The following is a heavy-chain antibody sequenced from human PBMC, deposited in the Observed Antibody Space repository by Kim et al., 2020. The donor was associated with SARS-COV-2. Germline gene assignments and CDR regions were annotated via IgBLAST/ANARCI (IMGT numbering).Heavy chain of an antibody. Sequence: ASVKVSCKASGYTFTGYYMHWVRQAPGQGLEWMGWINPNSGGTNYAQKFQGWVTMTRDTSISTAYMELSRLRSDDTAVYYCARDHPLLGSSWYYYYYGMDVWGQGTTVTVSS. J-gene: IGHJ6*02. V-gene: IGHV1-2*04. CDR2: INPNSGGT. D-gene: IGHD6-13*01. CDR1: GYTFTGYY. CDR3: ARDHPLLGSSWYYYYYGMDV.